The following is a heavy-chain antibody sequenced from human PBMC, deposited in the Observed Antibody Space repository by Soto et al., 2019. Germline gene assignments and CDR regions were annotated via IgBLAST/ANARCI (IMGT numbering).Heavy chain of an antibody. CDR2: ISSTTNYI. V-gene: IGHV3-21*01. CDR1: GFTFTRYS. Sequence: GGSLRFSCAASGFTFTRYSMNWVRQAPGKGLEWVSSISSTTNYIYYADSMKGRFTVSRDNAKNSVYLEMNSLSAEDTAVYYCARESEDLTSNFDYWGQGTLVTVSS. CDR3: ARESEDLTSNFDY. J-gene: IGHJ4*02.